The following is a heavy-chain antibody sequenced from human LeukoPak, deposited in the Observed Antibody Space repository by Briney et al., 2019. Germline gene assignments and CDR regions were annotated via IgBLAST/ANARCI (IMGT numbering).Heavy chain of an antibody. Sequence: PGRSLRLSCAASGFTFSSYGMHWVRQALGKGLEWVAVIWYDGSNKYYADSVKGRFTISRDNSKNTLYLQMNSLRAEDTAVYYCARKASNSYSSSWTAYDYYGMDVWGQGTTVTVSS. J-gene: IGHJ6*02. CDR2: IWYDGSNK. D-gene: IGHD6-13*01. CDR1: GFTFSSYG. CDR3: ARKASNSYSSSWTAYDYYGMDV. V-gene: IGHV3-33*08.